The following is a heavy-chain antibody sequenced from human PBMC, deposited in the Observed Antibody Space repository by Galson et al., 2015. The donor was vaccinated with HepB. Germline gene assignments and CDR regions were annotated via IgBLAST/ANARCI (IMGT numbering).Heavy chain of an antibody. Sequence: SETLSLTCTVSGGSISSSNYYWGWLRQPPGKGLEWIGSNFYSGSTYYNPSLKGRVTISVETSKNQLSLKVNSVTAADTAFYYCASGRRDGYRYFDYWGQGTLVTVS. CDR2: NFYSGST. J-gene: IGHJ4*02. V-gene: IGHV4-39*01. D-gene: IGHD5-24*01. CDR3: ASGRRDGYRYFDY. CDR1: GGSISSSNYY.